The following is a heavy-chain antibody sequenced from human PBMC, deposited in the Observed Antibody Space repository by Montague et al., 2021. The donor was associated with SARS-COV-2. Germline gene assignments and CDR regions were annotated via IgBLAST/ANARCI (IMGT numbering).Heavy chain of an antibody. CDR3: AMRGGALDAFDI. Sequence: SXTLSLTCTVSGGSIRTSSYYWGWIRQPPGKGLDWIGSIYYSGSTYYNPSLKSRVTISVDTSKNQFSLKLSSVTAADTAVYYCAMRGGALDAFDIWGQGTMVIVSS. J-gene: IGHJ3*02. D-gene: IGHD4-17*01. CDR1: GGSIRTSSYY. V-gene: IGHV4-39*01. CDR2: IYYSGST.